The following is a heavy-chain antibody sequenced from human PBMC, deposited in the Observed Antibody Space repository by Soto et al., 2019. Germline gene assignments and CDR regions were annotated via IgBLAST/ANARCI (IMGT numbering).Heavy chain of an antibody. CDR3: ERDLNADRNDC. CDR1: GYTFIDYG. J-gene: IGHJ4*02. CDR2: ISAYNGNT. V-gene: IGHV1-18*04. Sequence: VQLVQSGAEVKRPGASVKVSCKSSGYTFIDYGISWVRQAPGQGLEWMGWISAYNGNTHYAEKFQGRVTMTTDTSTSTAYMELRSLRSDDTAVYYCERDLNADRNDCWGQGTLVTVSS.